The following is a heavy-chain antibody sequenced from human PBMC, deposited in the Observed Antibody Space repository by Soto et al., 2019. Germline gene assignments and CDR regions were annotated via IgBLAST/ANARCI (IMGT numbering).Heavy chain of an antibody. J-gene: IGHJ6*03. Sequence: SETLSLTCAVYGGSFSGYYWSWIRQPPGKGLEWIGEINHSGSTNYNPSLKSRVTISVETSKNQFSLKLSSVTAADTAVYYCARGFGDCSSTSCYVPNHYYYYYYMDVWGEGTTVTVSS. CDR2: INHSGST. V-gene: IGHV4-34*01. CDR3: ARGFGDCSSTSCYVPNHYYYYYYMDV. D-gene: IGHD2-2*01. CDR1: GGSFSGYY.